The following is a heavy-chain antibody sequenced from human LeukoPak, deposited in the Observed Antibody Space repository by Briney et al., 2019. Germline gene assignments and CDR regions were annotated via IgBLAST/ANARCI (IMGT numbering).Heavy chain of an antibody. CDR1: GGSISSGSYY. CDR3: ARDMATSTGLGFDY. J-gene: IGHJ4*02. D-gene: IGHD5-12*01. V-gene: IGHV4-61*02. CDR2: IYTSGST. Sequence: SETLSLTCTVSGGSISSGSYYWSWLRQPAGKGLEWIGRIYTSGSTNYNPSLKSRVTISVDTSKNQFSLKLSSVTAADTAVYYCARDMATSTGLGFDYWGQGTLVTVSS.